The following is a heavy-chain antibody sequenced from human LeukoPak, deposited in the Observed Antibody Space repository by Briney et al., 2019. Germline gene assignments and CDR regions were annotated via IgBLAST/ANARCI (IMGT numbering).Heavy chain of an antibody. CDR2: ISCSGGST. Sequence: GGSLRLSCAASGFTFSSYAMSWVRQAPGKGLEWVSAISCSGGSTYYADSVKGRFTISRDNSKNTLYLQMDSLRAEDTAVYCCANARYSSGWTGYWGQGTLVTVSS. J-gene: IGHJ4*02. D-gene: IGHD6-19*01. CDR1: GFTFSSYA. V-gene: IGHV3-23*01. CDR3: ANARYSSGWTGY.